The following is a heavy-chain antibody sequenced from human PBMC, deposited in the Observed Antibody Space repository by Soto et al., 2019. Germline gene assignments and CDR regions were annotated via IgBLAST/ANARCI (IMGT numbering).Heavy chain of an antibody. CDR3: ARMASFSSLKWFAP. J-gene: IGHJ5*02. Sequence: ASVKVSCKTSGYSFTNNDVSWVRQATGQGLEWMGWMNPGSGDTGYAQKFQGRVTMTRDISIATAYMELSSLKSDDTAVYYCARMASFSSLKWFAPWGQGILVSVSS. D-gene: IGHD5-12*01. V-gene: IGHV1-8*01. CDR2: MNPGSGDT. CDR1: GYSFTNND.